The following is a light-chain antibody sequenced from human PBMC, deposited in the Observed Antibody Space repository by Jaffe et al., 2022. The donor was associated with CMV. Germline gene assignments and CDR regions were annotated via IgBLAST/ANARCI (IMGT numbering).Light chain of an antibody. CDR1: SSDVGDYKS. V-gene: IGLV2-8*01. Sequence: QSALTQPPSASGSPGQSVTISCTGTSSDVGDYKSVSWYQQHPGKAPKLIIYEVNKRPSGVPDRFSGSKSGNTASLTVSGLQAEDEADYYCSSYAGRNNYVFGTGTEVTVL. CDR2: EVN. CDR3: SSYAGRNNYV. J-gene: IGLJ1*01.